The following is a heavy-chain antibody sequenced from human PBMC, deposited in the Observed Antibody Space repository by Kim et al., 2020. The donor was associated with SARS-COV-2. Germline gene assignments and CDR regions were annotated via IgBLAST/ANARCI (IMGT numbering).Heavy chain of an antibody. CDR2: P. Sequence: PTDTPSLKSRVTISVDTSKSQFSRKLSSVTAADTAVYYCARFGRGPIDYWGQGTLVTVSS. J-gene: IGHJ4*02. CDR3: ARFGRGPIDY. D-gene: IGHD3-10*01. V-gene: IGHV4-39*01.